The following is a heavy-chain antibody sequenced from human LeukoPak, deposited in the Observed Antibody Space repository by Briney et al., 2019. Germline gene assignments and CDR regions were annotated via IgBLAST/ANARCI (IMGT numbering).Heavy chain of an antibody. V-gene: IGHV3-74*01. D-gene: IGHD1-26*01. CDR1: GFTFSNYW. Sequence: PGGSLRLSCAASGFTFSNYWMHWLRQAPGKRLVWVSRINNDGSSTSYADSVKGRFTISRYNAKNTLYLQMNSLRAEDTAVYYCARVSSGSYFGYYYYYMDVWGKGTTVTVSS. J-gene: IGHJ6*03. CDR3: ARVSSGSYFGYYYYYMDV. CDR2: INNDGSST.